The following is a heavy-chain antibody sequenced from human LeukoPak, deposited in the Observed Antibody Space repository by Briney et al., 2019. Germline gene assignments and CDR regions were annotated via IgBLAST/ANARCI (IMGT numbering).Heavy chain of an antibody. CDR2: INPSGGST. CDR1: GYTFTSYY. CDR3: AREKYSGTPTTGEGGFDY. J-gene: IGHJ4*02. V-gene: IGHV1-46*03. Sequence: GASVKVSCKXSGYTFTSYYMHWVRQAPGQGLERMGIINPSGGSTSYAQKFQGRVTMTRDTSTSTVYMELSSLRSEDTAVYYCAREKYSGTPTTGEGGFDYWGQGTLVTVSS. D-gene: IGHD1-26*01.